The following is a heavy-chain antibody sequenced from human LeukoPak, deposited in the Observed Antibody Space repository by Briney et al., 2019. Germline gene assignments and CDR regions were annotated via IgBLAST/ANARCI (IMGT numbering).Heavy chain of an antibody. CDR1: GYTLTELS. Sequence: ASVKVSCKVSGYTLTELSMHWVRQAPGKGLEWMGGFDPEDGETNYAQKFQGRVTMTEDTSTDTAYMELSSLRSEDTAVYYCARHLTAPDAFDIWGQGTMVTVSS. CDR3: ARHLTAPDAFDI. CDR2: FDPEDGET. J-gene: IGHJ3*02. V-gene: IGHV1-24*01. D-gene: IGHD2-21*02.